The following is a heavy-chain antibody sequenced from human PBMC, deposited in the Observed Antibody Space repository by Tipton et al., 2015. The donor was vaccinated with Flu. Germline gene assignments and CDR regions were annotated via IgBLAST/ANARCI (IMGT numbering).Heavy chain of an antibody. Sequence: TLSLTCNVSGGSISSRNFYWGWIRQPPGKKLEWIGSVFYSGTTYYRPSLKSRLTISVDTSKNQFALRLRSVTAADTAVYYCSRVGGGSDWGTIDYWGQGTLVTVSS. J-gene: IGHJ4*02. V-gene: IGHV4-39*01. CDR1: GGSISSRNFY. CDR3: SRVGGGSDWGTIDY. D-gene: IGHD6-19*01. CDR2: VFYSGTT.